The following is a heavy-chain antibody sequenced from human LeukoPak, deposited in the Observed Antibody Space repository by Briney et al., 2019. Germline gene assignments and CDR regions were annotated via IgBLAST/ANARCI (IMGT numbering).Heavy chain of an antibody. Sequence: GGSLRLSCAASGFTVSNNYINWVRQAPGKGLEWVSVIYISGNTFYADSVKGRFTISRDDSENTVYLQMNSLRAEDTAMYYCARVYSGTYHDAFDLWGQGTLVTVSS. CDR1: GFTVSNNY. CDR2: IYISGNT. CDR3: ARVYSGTYHDAFDL. J-gene: IGHJ3*01. V-gene: IGHV3-53*01. D-gene: IGHD1-26*01.